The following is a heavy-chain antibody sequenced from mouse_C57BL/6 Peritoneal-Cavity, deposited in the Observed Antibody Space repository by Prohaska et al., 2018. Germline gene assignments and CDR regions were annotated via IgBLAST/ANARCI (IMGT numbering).Heavy chain of an antibody. V-gene: IGHV8-5*01. J-gene: IGHJ3*01. D-gene: IGHD4-1*01. CDR1: GFSLSTSNMG. CDR2: IWWNDDK. Sequence: QVTLKESGPGILQPSQTLSLTCSFSGFSLSTSNMGIGWIRQPSGKGLEWLAHIWWNDDKYYNPSLKSRLTIPKETSNNPVVRKITSVETAGTATKDSAEIETGTWGLAYWGQGTLVTVSA. CDR3: AEIETGTWGLAY.